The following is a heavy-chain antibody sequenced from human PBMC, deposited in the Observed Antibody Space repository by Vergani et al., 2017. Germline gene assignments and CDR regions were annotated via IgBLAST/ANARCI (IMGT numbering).Heavy chain of an antibody. V-gene: IGHV5-51*01. D-gene: IGHD1-1*01. Sequence: EVALVQSGPEMRKPGESLKISCKGSEYNFGNYWIGWVRQMPGKGLEWMGIIYPADSDTRYSPSFQGQVTISADKSISTAFLQWDSLKASDTALYYCARHTTYTDSWGQGTLVTVSS. J-gene: IGHJ4*02. CDR3: ARHTTYTDS. CDR2: IYPADSDT. CDR1: EYNFGNYW.